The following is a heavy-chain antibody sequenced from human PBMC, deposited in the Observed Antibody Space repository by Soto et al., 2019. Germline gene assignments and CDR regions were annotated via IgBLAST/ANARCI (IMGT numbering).Heavy chain of an antibody. D-gene: IGHD3-22*01. V-gene: IGHV3-30*18. CDR2: ISYDGRDI. Sequence: QVQLVESGGGVVQPGRSLRLSCEAGVFIFSTYGEQWVRQAPGKGLEWVAVISYDGRDILYADSVKGRFTISRADSKNTLYLQMNSMRAEDTAMYYCVQDRYYDSSGYYPSYWGQGTLVTVSP. J-gene: IGHJ4*02. CDR3: VQDRYYDSSGYYPSY. CDR1: VFIFSTYG.